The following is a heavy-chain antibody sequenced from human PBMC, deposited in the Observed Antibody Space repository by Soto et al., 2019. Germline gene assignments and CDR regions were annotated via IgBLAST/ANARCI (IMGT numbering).Heavy chain of an antibody. D-gene: IGHD6-13*01. J-gene: IGHJ4*02. Sequence: ESGGGVVPPGRSLRLSCAASGFTFSSYGMHWVRQAPAKGLEWVALISHDGSNKYYPDSVKGRFTISRDNSKNTLYLQMNSLITEDTAVYYCAAGLYFFDYCGQGTLVFVSS. CDR2: ISHDGSNK. CDR3: AAGLYFFDY. CDR1: GFTFSSYG. V-gene: IGHV3-30*03.